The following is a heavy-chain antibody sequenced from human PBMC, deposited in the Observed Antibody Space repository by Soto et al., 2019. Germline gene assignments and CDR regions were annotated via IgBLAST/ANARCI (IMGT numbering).Heavy chain of an antibody. D-gene: IGHD2-2*01. Sequence: PGGSLRLSCAASGFTFKTYGMHWLRQAPGKGLEWVAFISHDGNDKYSADSVKGRITVSRDNSKNTLYLEMNSLRAEDTAVYYCERAVPYFDYWGQGTLVTVSS. CDR3: ERAVPYFDY. V-gene: IGHV3-30*03. CDR2: ISHDGNDK. J-gene: IGHJ4*02. CDR1: GFTFKTYG.